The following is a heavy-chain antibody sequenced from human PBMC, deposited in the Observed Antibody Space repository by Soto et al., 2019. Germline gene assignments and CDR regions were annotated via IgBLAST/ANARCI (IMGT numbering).Heavy chain of an antibody. CDR2: IYYSGST. Sequence: SETLSLTCTVSGGSISSYYWSWIRQPPGKGLEWIGYIYYSGSTNYNPSLKSRVTISVDTSKNQFSLKLSSVTAADTAVYYCARLVRSGYYNYYYYYMDVWGKGTTVTVSS. V-gene: IGHV4-59*08. CDR1: GGSISSYY. D-gene: IGHD3-3*01. J-gene: IGHJ6*03. CDR3: ARLVRSGYYNYYYYYMDV.